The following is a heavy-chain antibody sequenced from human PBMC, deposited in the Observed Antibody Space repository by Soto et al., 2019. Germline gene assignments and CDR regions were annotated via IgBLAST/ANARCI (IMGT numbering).Heavy chain of an antibody. J-gene: IGHJ4*02. Sequence: EVQLVESGGGLVQPGGSLRLSCAASGFTVSTKYMSWVRQAPGKGLEWVSVIYSGGSTFYADSVRGRITISRDNSKNTVNLKMNSLRAEDTAVYYCARDPWAADYWGQGTLVTLCS. CDR2: IYSGGST. D-gene: IGHD3-16*01. CDR1: GFTVSTKY. CDR3: ARDPWAADY. V-gene: IGHV3-66*01.